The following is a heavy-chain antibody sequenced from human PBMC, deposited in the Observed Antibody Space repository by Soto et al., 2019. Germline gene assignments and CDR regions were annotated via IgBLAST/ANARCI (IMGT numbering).Heavy chain of an antibody. CDR2: INHSGST. J-gene: IGHJ4*02. Sequence: PSETLSLTCAVYGGSFSGYYWSWIRQPPGKGLEWIGEINHSGSTNYNPSLKSRVTISVDTSKNQFSLKLSSVTAADTAVYYCARGPKQARGYSYGWLGMEIPYWGQGTLVTVSS. CDR3: ARGPKQARGYSYGWLGMEIPY. CDR1: GGSFSGYY. V-gene: IGHV4-34*01. D-gene: IGHD5-18*01.